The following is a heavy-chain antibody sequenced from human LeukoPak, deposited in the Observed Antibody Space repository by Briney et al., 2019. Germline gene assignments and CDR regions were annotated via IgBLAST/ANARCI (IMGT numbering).Heavy chain of an antibody. J-gene: IGHJ6*03. Sequence: SETLSLTCAVYGGSFSGYYWSWIRQPPGKGVEWIGEINYSGSTNYNPSLKSRVTISVDTSKNQFSLKLSSVTAADTAVYYCARIWSGYYTGRGSNYMDVWGKGTTVTVSS. D-gene: IGHD3-3*01. CDR1: GGSFSGYY. V-gene: IGHV4-34*01. CDR3: ARIWSGYYTGRGSNYMDV. CDR2: INYSGST.